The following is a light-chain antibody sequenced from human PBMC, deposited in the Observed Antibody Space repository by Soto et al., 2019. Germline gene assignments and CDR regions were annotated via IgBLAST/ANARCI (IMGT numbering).Light chain of an antibody. Sequence: DIVLTQSPGTLSLSVGDRATLSCTASQSISGSYLAWYQQKPGQAPRLVIYGVSRRATGIPYRFSGSGSGTDFTLTISRLEPEDFAVYYCQQYDNSPLTFGGGTKVDIK. CDR3: QQYDNSPLT. CDR2: GVS. CDR1: QSISGSY. J-gene: IGKJ4*01. V-gene: IGKV3-20*01.